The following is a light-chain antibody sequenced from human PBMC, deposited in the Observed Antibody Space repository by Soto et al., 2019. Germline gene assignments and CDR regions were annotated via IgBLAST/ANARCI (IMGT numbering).Light chain of an antibody. CDR1: SSDVGAYNY. Sequence: QSVLTQPPSASGSPGQSVTISCTGTSSDVGAYNYVSWYQQHPGKAPKLMIFEVSNRPSGVPDRFSGSKSDNTASLTVSGLQAEDEADYYCSSYAGNSNLVFGGGTKVTVL. V-gene: IGLV2-8*01. CDR3: SSYAGNSNLV. J-gene: IGLJ3*02. CDR2: EVS.